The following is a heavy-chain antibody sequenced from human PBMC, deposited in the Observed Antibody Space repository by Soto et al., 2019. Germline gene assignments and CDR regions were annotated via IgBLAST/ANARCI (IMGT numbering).Heavy chain of an antibody. CDR3: SVTVSSSWYFDY. J-gene: IGHJ4*02. V-gene: IGHV3-23*01. Sequence: EVQLLESGGGLVQPGGSLRLSCAASGFTFITYAMTWFRQAPGKGLEWVSTISGSGGSTYYADSVKGRFTISRDNSKNTLYLQMNSLRAEDTAVDYCSVTVSSSWYFDYWGQGTLVTVSS. CDR1: GFTFITYA. D-gene: IGHD6-13*01. CDR2: ISGSGGST.